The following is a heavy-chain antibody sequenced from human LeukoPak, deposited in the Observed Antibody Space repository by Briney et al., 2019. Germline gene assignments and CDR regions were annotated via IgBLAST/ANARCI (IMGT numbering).Heavy chain of an antibody. J-gene: IGHJ3*02. CDR2: IRYDGSNK. V-gene: IGHV3-30*02. CDR3: AKDSITIFGVATDAFDI. CDR1: GCTFSSYG. D-gene: IGHD3-3*01. Sequence: GGSLRLSCAASGCTFSSYGMHWVRQAPGKGLEWVAFIRYDGSNKYYADSVKGRFTISRDNSKNTLYLQMNSLRAEDTAVYYCAKDSITIFGVATDAFDIWGQGTMVTVSS.